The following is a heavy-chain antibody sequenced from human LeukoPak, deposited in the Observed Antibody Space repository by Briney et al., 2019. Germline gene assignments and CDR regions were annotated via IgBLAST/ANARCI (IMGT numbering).Heavy chain of an antibody. D-gene: IGHD1-26*01. Sequence: GSLRLSCATPGFTFSSFAMTWVRQAPGKGLEWIGEIYHSGSTNYNPSLKSRVTISVDKSKNQFSLKLSSVTAADTAVYYCAKNGQSGFSFDPWGQGTLVTVSS. CDR2: IYHSGST. CDR1: GFTFSSFAM. CDR3: AKNGQSGFSFDP. V-gene: IGHV4-4*02. J-gene: IGHJ5*02.